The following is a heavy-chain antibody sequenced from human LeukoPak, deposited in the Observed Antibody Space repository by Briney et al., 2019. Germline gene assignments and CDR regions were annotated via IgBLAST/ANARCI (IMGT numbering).Heavy chain of an antibody. CDR1: GGSISSSSNY. V-gene: IGHV4-39*07. Sequence: SETLSLTCSVSGGSISSSSNYWGWIRQPPGKGLEWIGSIYYSGNTYYNPSLKSRVTISVDTSKNQFSLKLSSVTAADTAVYYCARSYYDYVWGSSTPVDYWGQGTLVTVSS. CDR2: IYYSGNT. CDR3: ARSYYDYVWGSSTPVDY. D-gene: IGHD3-16*01. J-gene: IGHJ4*02.